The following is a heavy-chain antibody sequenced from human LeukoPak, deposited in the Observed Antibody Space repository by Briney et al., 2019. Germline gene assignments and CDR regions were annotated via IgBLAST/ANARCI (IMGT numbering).Heavy chain of an antibody. J-gene: IGHJ4*02. CDR2: IKQDGSEK. CDR3: ARAGTVAPDY. CDR1: GFPFSIYW. D-gene: IGHD5-12*01. V-gene: IGHV3-7*04. Sequence: GGSLRLSCAASGFPFSIYWMIWVRQAPGKGLEWVANIKQDGSEKYYVDSVEGRFTISRDNAKNSLYLQMNSLRAEDTSVYFCARAGTVAPDYWGQGTVVTVSS.